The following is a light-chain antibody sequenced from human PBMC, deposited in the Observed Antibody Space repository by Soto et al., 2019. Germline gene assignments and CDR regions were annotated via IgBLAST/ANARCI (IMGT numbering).Light chain of an antibody. CDR1: SSNIGAGYD. CDR3: QSYDSSLSVWV. Sequence: QPVPTQPPSVSGAPGQRVTISCTGSSSNIGAGYDVHWYQQLPGTAPKLLIYGNSNRPSGVPDRFSGSKSGTSASLAITGLQAEDEADYYCQSYDSSLSVWVFGGGTKLTVL. J-gene: IGLJ3*02. CDR2: GNS. V-gene: IGLV1-40*01.